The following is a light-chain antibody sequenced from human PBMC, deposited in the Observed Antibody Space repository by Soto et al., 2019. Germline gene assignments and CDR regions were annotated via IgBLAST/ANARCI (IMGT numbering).Light chain of an antibody. CDR1: HRVSSY. V-gene: IGKV3-11*01. CDR2: DAS. CDR3: QQRRNWTPIT. Sequence: EIVLTQSPATLSFSPWERTTLACRTSHRVSSYLAWYQQKTDKAPRLLFYDASIRATGIPARFSGSGSGTAFTLTISSRAPEDCAVYYCQQRRNWTPITSGQGKRLEI. J-gene: IGKJ5*01.